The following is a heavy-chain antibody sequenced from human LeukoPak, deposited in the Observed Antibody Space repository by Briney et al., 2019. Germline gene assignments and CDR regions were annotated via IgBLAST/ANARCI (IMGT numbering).Heavy chain of an antibody. J-gene: IGHJ5*02. CDR1: GGSISSYY. CDR3: AGDLGFAAMVLRWFDP. D-gene: IGHD5-18*01. V-gene: IGHV4-59*01. Sequence: SETLSLTCTVSGGSISSYYWSWIRQPPGKGLEWIGYIYYSGSTNYNPSLKSRVTISVDTSKNQFSLKLSSVTAADTAVYYCAGDLGFAAMVLRWFDPWGQGTLVTVSS. CDR2: IYYSGST.